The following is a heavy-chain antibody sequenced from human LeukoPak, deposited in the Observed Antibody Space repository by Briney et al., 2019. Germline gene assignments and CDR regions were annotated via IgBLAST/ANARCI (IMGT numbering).Heavy chain of an antibody. Sequence: GGSLRLSCAASGFTFSSNLMTWVRQAPGKGLEWVADIKQDGSERHYVDSVKGRFTISRDNAKNSQYLQMNSLRAEDTAVYYCVRGGFTTSWYWYHWGQGAWSPSRQ. CDR3: VRGGFTTSWYWYH. CDR2: IKQDGSER. CDR1: GFTFSSNL. V-gene: IGHV3-7*01. J-gene: IGHJ1*01. D-gene: IGHD2-2*01.